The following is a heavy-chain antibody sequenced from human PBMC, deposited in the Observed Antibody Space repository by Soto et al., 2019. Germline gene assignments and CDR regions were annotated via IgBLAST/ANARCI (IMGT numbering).Heavy chain of an antibody. V-gene: IGHV3-73*01. CDR1: GFTFSDSA. CDR2: MRNKANSYAT. J-gene: IGHJ6*02. D-gene: IGHD3-10*01. CDR3: TRHPETRIRGEGAMDV. Sequence: EVQLVESGGGLVQPGGSLKLSCEASGFTFSDSAMHWVRQASGKGLEWVGRMRNKANSYATAYAASVKGRFTISRDDSKNTAYLQMNSLKIEDTAVYYCTRHPETRIRGEGAMDVWGQGTTVTVSS.